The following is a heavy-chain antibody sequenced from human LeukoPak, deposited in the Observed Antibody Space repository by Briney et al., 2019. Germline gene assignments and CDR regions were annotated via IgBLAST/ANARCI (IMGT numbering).Heavy chain of an antibody. CDR3: ARASGDSRGHYRGFDS. J-gene: IGHJ4*02. CDR2: ITDNGRKT. D-gene: IGHD3-22*01. Sequence: KPGGSLRLSCAASGFTFSDYFMGWIRQAPGKGLEWVSYITDNGRKTYYADSVKGRFTISRDNAKYSLYLQINRLRDEDTAVYYCARASGDSRGHYRGFDSWGQGTLVTVSS. CDR1: GFTFSDYF. V-gene: IGHV3-11*04.